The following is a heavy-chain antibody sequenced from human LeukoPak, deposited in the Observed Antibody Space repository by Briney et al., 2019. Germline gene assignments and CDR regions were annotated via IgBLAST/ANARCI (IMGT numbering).Heavy chain of an antibody. V-gene: IGHV4-59*01. CDR1: GGSISSYY. CDR3: ARAISGSNSRYFYFHMDV. CDR2: VYYSGST. J-gene: IGHJ6*03. D-gene: IGHD3-3*01. Sequence: SETLSLTCTVSGGSISSYYWSWIRQPPGKGLEWIGYVYYSGSTNYNPSLKSRVTISVDTSKNQFSLKLYSVTAADTAVYYCARAISGSNSRYFYFHMDVWGKGTTVTVSS.